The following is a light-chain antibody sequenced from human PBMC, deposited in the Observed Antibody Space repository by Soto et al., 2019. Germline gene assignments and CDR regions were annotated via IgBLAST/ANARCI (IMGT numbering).Light chain of an antibody. CDR1: SSDVGGYNY. V-gene: IGLV2-14*01. Sequence: QSALTQPASVSGSPGQSITISCTGTSSDVGGYNYVSWYQQHPGKAPKLMVYDVSNRLSGVSHRFSGSKSGNTVSLTISGLQAEDEADYYCSSYTSSSTPVVFGGGTKLTVL. CDR2: DVS. J-gene: IGLJ2*01. CDR3: SSYTSSSTPVV.